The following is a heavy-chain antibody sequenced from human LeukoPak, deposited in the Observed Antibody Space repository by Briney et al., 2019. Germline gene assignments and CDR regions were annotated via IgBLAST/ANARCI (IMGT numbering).Heavy chain of an antibody. J-gene: IGHJ4*02. CDR2: IYSGGNT. Sequence: GGSLRLSCAASGFTVSSNYMSWVRQAPGKGLEWVSVIYSGGNTYYADSVKGRFTISRDNSKNTLYLQMNSLRAEDTAVYYCARERVEQTYYDSSGYALDYWGQGTLVTVSS. D-gene: IGHD3-22*01. CDR1: GFTVSSNY. V-gene: IGHV3-53*01. CDR3: ARERVEQTYYDSSGYALDY.